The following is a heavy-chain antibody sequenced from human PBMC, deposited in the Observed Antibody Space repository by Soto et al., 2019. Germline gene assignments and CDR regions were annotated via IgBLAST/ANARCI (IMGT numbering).Heavy chain of an antibody. D-gene: IGHD1-26*01. CDR1: VGSISSSSYY. CDR2: IYYSGSN. V-gene: IGHV4-39*01. Sequence: SETLSLTCTVSVGSISSSSYYLGWIRQPPGKGLEWIGSIYYSGSNYYNPSLKSRVTISLDTSKNQFSLKLSSVTAADTAVYYCARQARTGIVGATKDAFDFWGQGT. J-gene: IGHJ3*01. CDR3: ARQARTGIVGATKDAFDF.